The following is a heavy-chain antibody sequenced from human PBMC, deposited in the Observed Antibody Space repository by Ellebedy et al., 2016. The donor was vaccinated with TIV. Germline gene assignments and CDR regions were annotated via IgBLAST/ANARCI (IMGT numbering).Heavy chain of an antibody. J-gene: IGHJ5*02. CDR1: GYTFSSYG. D-gene: IGHD3-9*01. CDR2: ISGYNGNT. CDR3: ARVWSYDILFWLDP. Sequence: AASVKVSCKASGYTFSSYGIGWVRQAPGQGLEWMGWISGYNGNTKYAQKFQDRVTMTTDPSTSTAYMDLRSLRSDDTAVYYCARVWSYDILFWLDPWGQGTLVTVSS. V-gene: IGHV1-18*01.